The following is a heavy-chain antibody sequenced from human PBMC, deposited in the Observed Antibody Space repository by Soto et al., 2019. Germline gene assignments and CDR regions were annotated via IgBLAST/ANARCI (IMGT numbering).Heavy chain of an antibody. V-gene: IGHV4-39*01. CDR2: IYYSGTT. Sequence: QLQLQESGPGLVKPSETLSLTCTVSGDSITSNSYFWAWIRQPPGKGLEWIGSIYYSGTTYYNPSLKSRVSISVDGSKNQLSLKLSSVTAADTAVYYCARHFSVDYFDYWGQGALVTVSS. CDR3: ARHFSVDYFDY. J-gene: IGHJ4*02. CDR1: GDSITSNSYF.